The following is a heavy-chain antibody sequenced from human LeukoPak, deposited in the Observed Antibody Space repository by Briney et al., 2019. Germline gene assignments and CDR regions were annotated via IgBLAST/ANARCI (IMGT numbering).Heavy chain of an antibody. J-gene: IGHJ4*02. Sequence: ASVKVSCKATGYTFTGYHMHWVRQAPGQGLEWMGRINPNSGDTNYAQKFQGRVTMTRDTSISTAYMELSRLRSDDTAVYYCARDYCSSTSCLFDYWGQGTLVTVSS. CDR3: ARDYCSSTSCLFDY. D-gene: IGHD2-2*01. CDR1: GYTFTGYH. V-gene: IGHV1-2*06. CDR2: INPNSGDT.